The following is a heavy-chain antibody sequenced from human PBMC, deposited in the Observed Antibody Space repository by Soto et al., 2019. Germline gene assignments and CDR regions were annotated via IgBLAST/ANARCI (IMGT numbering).Heavy chain of an antibody. J-gene: IGHJ6*03. CDR1: GFTFSSYA. V-gene: IGHV3-23*01. CDR3: AKDLGTDDFWSAYYTYYYMDV. Sequence: ESGGGLVQPGGSLRLSCAASGFTFSSYALNWVRQAPGTGLEWVSVISGSGDNTYYADSVKGRFTISRDNSKNTLYLQMNSLRAEDTAVYYCAKDLGTDDFWSAYYTYYYMDVWGKGTTVTVSS. D-gene: IGHD3-3*01. CDR2: ISGSGDNT.